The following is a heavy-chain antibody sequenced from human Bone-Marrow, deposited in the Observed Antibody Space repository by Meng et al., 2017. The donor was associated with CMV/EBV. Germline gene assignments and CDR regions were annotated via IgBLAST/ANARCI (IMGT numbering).Heavy chain of an antibody. Sequence: SETLSLTCTVSGGPISSGGYYWSWIRQHPGKGLEWIGYIYYSGSTYYNPSLKSRVTISVDTSKNQFSLKLSSVTAADTAVYYCARDRARRGWFDPWGQGTLVTVSS. J-gene: IGHJ5*02. CDR1: GGPISSGGYY. V-gene: IGHV4-31*03. CDR3: ARDRARRGWFDP. D-gene: IGHD3-10*01. CDR2: IYYSGST.